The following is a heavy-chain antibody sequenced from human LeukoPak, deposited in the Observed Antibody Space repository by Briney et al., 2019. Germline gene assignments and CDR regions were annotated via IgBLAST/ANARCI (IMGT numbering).Heavy chain of an antibody. D-gene: IGHD2-15*01. V-gene: IGHV3-48*01. Sequence: VGCLRLSCVASGFTFSNYGMTWVRQAPGKGLECVSYISSSTSTVYYADSVRGRFTISRDNARNSLYLQMDSLRAEDTAVYFCVRDASGYSWGQGTLVTVSS. CDR2: ISSSTSTV. CDR3: VRDASGYS. CDR1: GFTFSNYG. J-gene: IGHJ4*02.